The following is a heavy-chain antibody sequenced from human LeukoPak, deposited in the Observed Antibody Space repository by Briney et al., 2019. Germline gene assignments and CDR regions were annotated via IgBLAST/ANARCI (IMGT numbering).Heavy chain of an antibody. Sequence: SGGSLRLSCAASGFTFSSYAMSWVRQAPGKGLEWVSAISGSDGSTYYADSVKGRFTISRDNSKNTLYLQMNSLRAEDTAVYYCAKGPSGWYEPNWFDPWGQGTLVTVSS. D-gene: IGHD6-19*01. CDR1: GFTFSSYA. V-gene: IGHV3-23*01. CDR2: ISGSDGST. CDR3: AKGPSGWYEPNWFDP. J-gene: IGHJ5*02.